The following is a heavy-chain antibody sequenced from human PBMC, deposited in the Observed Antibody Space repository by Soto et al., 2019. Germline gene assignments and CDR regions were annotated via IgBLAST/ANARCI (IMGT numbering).Heavy chain of an antibody. D-gene: IGHD1-7*01. Sequence: QVQLQESGPGLVKPSQTLSLTCAISGDSVSSNSAAWNWIRLSPSRGLEWLARTYYSSRWYNDYAVSVRSRITVKPDTSNTQFSLQLTSVTPVDTVVYYCAGTTSHQWYYMDVWCKGTTVTVSS. CDR2: TYYSSRWYN. J-gene: IGHJ6*03. CDR1: GDSVSSNSAA. CDR3: AGTTSHQWYYMDV. V-gene: IGHV6-1*01.